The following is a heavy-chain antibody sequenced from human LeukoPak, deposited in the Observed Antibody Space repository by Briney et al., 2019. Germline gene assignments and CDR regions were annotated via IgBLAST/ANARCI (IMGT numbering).Heavy chain of an antibody. V-gene: IGHV4-38-2*01. CDR3: AEGIGAFDI. CDR1: GYSISSGYY. Sequence: PSETLSLTCSVSGYSISSGYYWGWIRQPPGKGLEWIGSIYHSGSTNYNPSLKSRVTMSVDTSKNQFSLKLSSVTAADTAVYYCAEGIGAFDIWGQGTLVTVSS. CDR2: IYHSGST. D-gene: IGHD3-9*01. J-gene: IGHJ4*02.